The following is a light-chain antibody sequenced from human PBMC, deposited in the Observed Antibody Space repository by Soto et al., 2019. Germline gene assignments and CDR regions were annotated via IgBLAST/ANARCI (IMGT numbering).Light chain of an antibody. CDR2: GAS. J-gene: IGKJ5*01. Sequence: EGVRSMSTATQFVSSGKRVHLRCRGSQSVSSNLAWYQQQPRQAPRLLIYGASTRATGIPARFSGIESGTEFTLTISCLQSEDFAVYYCQQHKNWPAITNDQGTRLEIK. V-gene: IGKV3-15*01. CDR3: QQHKNWPAIT. CDR1: QSVSSN.